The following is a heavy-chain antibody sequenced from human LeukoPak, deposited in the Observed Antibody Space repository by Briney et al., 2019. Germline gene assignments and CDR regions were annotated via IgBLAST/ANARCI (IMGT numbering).Heavy chain of an antibody. J-gene: IGHJ4*02. V-gene: IGHV3-23*01. CDR3: VKEPAYCGGDCFF. Sequence: GGSLRLSCAASGFTFSNYGMSWVRQAPGKGLEWVSALSGSGDNTYYADSVKGRFTISRDNSKNTLYLQVNGLRAEDTAVYYCVKEPAYCGGDCFFWGQGTLVTVSS. CDR2: LSGSGDNT. CDR1: GFTFSNYG. D-gene: IGHD2-21*02.